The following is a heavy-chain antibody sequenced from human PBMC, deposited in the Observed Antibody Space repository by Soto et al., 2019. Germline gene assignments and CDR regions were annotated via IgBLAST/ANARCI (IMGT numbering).Heavy chain of an antibody. J-gene: IGHJ6*02. V-gene: IGHV3-53*01. Sequence: GGSLRLSCAASGFTVSSNYMSWVRQAPGKGLEWVSVIYSGGSTYYADSVKGRFTISRDNSKNTLYLQMNSLRAEDTAVYYCARVGTYYDFWSGQNPSYYGMDVWGQGTTVTVSS. CDR2: IYSGGST. D-gene: IGHD3-3*01. CDR3: ARVGTYYDFWSGQNPSYYGMDV. CDR1: GFTVSSNY.